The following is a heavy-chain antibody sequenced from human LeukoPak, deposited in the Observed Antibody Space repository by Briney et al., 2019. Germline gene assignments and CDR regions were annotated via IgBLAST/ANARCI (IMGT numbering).Heavy chain of an antibody. D-gene: IGHD3-3*01. J-gene: IGHJ6*02. Sequence: ASVKVSCKASGYTFTSNYIHWVRQAPGQGLEWMGMIYPRDGSTSYAQKFQGRVTMTRDTSTSTVYMELSSLRSEDTAVYYCARVKRGPEWLLYGANYYYYGMDVWGQGTTVTVSS. CDR2: IYPRDGST. CDR1: GYTFTSNY. CDR3: ARVKRGPEWLLYGANYYYYGMDV. V-gene: IGHV1-46*01.